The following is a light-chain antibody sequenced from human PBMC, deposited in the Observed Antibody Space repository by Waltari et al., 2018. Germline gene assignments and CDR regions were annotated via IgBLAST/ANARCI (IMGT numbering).Light chain of an antibody. V-gene: IGKV3-20*01. CDR2: GAS. J-gene: IGKJ1*01. CDR1: QSVGRT. CDR3: QHYVRLPAT. Sequence: EIVLTQSPGTLSLSPGERATLSCRASQSVGRTLPWYQQKPGQAPRLLMYGASSRATGTPDRFSGSGSGTDFSLTISRLEPEDFAVYYCQHYVRLPATFGQGTKVEIK.